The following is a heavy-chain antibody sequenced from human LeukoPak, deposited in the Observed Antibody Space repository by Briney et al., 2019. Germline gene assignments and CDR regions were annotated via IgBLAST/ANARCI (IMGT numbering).Heavy chain of an antibody. V-gene: IGHV1-2*02. Sequence: GSSVNVSCKACVYIFTGYYMHWVRQAPGQGLEWMGWINPNSYGTNYAQKFQGRVTMTRDTSISTASMELSRLRSDDTAVYYCARDERRPYYDSSGYSHLDDYWGQGTLVTVSS. D-gene: IGHD3-22*01. CDR1: VYIFTGYY. J-gene: IGHJ4*02. CDR2: INPNSYGT. CDR3: ARDERRPYYDSSGYSHLDDY.